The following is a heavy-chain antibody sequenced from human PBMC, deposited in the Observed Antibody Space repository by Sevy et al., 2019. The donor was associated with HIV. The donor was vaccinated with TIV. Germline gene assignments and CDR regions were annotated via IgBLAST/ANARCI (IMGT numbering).Heavy chain of an antibody. CDR3: ARVPTYYFGSGTYFDY. Sequence: ASVKVSSKASGYTFSSNGIAWVRQAPGQGLQWMGWMGVYNGNSNYAQNLRDRVTMTTVTSTSTAYMELKSLRSDDTAVYYCARVPTYYFGSGTYFDYWGQGTLVTVSS. J-gene: IGHJ4*02. D-gene: IGHD3-10*01. V-gene: IGHV1-18*01. CDR2: MGVYNGNS. CDR1: GYTFSSNG.